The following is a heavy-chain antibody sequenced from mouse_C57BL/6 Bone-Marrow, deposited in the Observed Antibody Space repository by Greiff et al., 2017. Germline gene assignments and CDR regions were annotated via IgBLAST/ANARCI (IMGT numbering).Heavy chain of an antibody. D-gene: IGHD2-3*01. CDR2: ISNGGGST. CDR1: GFTFSDYY. J-gene: IGHJ2*01. V-gene: IGHV5-12*01. Sequence: EVKVEESGGGLVQPGGSLKLSCAASGFTFSDYYMYWVRQTPEKRLEWVAYISNGGGSTYYPDTVKGRFTISRDNAKNTLYLQMSRLKSEDTAMYYCARHGYYDYFDYWGQGTTLTVSS. CDR3: ARHGYYDYFDY.